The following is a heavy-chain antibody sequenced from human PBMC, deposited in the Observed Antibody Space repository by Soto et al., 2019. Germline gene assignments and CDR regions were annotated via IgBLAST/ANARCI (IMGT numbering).Heavy chain of an antibody. V-gene: IGHV1-18*01. CDR2: ISVYDGNT. D-gene: IGHD7-27*01. J-gene: IGHJ4*02. CDR1: GYTFTSYD. CDR3: ASALGIGDY. Sequence: GPEVQKPGASVKVSCKASGYTFTSYDINWVRQAPGQGLEWMGWISVYDGNTNYAQKLQDRVTMTTDTSTSTAYMELRSLRSDDTAVYYCASALGIGDYWGQGTQVTVSS.